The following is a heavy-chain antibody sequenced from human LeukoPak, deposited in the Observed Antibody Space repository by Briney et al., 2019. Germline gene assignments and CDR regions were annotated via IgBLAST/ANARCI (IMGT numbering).Heavy chain of an antibody. D-gene: IGHD6-19*01. Sequence: PGGSLRLSCAASGFTFSSYSMNWVRQAPGKGLEWVSSISSSSSYIYYADSVKGQFTISRDNAKNSLYLQMNSLRAEDTAVYYCAKLSIAVAGTGYYGMDVWGQGTTVTVSS. V-gene: IGHV3-21*01. J-gene: IGHJ6*02. CDR3: AKLSIAVAGTGYYGMDV. CDR1: GFTFSSYS. CDR2: ISSSSSYI.